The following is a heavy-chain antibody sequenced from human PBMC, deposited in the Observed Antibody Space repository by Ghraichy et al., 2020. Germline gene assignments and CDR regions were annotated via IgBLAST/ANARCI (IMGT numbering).Heavy chain of an antibody. CDR3: ARVVNFYSGGRFFAFDL. V-gene: IGHV4-30-4*01. CDR1: GVSVTSGEFH. D-gene: IGHD5-12*01. CDR2: IYHSGNM. J-gene: IGHJ6*03. Sequence: SETLSLTCNVSGVSVTSGEFHWNWIRQTPGKGLEWIGFIYHSGNMYYNPSLKSRAAISLDTSKNQFSLKLKSVTAADTAVYYCARVVNFYSGGRFFAFDLWGNGTMVTVSS.